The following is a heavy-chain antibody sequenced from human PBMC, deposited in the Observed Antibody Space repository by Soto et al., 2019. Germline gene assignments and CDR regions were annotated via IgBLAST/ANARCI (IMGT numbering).Heavy chain of an antibody. CDR3: ARGGYDYVWGSYSHQGGMDV. V-gene: IGHV1-2*02. CDR1: GYTFTGYY. Sequence: ASVKVSCKASGYTFTGYYMHWVRQAPGQGLEWMGWINPNSGGTNYAQKFQGRVTMTRDTSISTAYMELSRLRSDDTAVYYCARGGYDYVWGSYSHQGGMDVWGQGTTFTVSS. CDR2: INPNSGGT. J-gene: IGHJ6*02. D-gene: IGHD3-16*01.